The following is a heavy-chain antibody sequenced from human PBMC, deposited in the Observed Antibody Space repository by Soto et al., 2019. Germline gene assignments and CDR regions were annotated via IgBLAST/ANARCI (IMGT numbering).Heavy chain of an antibody. CDR1: GFTFSSYV. V-gene: IGHV3-23*04. CDR2: ISGSGGGT. CDR3: ANAPGVAGRGRGY. J-gene: IGHJ4*02. D-gene: IGHD6-19*01. Sequence: EVQLVESGGGSVQPGESLRLSCAGSGFTFSSYVMNWVRQAPGKGLEWVSGISGSGGGTYYADSVQGRFSISRDNSKNTLFLQMNSLRVEDTAIYYCANAPGVAGRGRGYWGQGTLVIVSS.